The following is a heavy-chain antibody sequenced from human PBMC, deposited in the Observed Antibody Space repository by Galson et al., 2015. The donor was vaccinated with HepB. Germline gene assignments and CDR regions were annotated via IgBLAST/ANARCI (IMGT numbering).Heavy chain of an antibody. CDR3: ARDYYDSRSYAPASDC. CDR1: GYTFTSYY. V-gene: IGHV1-46*01. J-gene: IGHJ4*02. CDR2: INPSGGVT. Sequence: SVKVSCKAFGYTFTSYYIHWVRQAPGQGLEWMGIINPSGGVTSYAQKFQGRITLTRDTSTRTVYMELSSLRSEDTAVYYCARDYYDSRSYAPASDCWGQGTLITVSS. D-gene: IGHD3-22*01.